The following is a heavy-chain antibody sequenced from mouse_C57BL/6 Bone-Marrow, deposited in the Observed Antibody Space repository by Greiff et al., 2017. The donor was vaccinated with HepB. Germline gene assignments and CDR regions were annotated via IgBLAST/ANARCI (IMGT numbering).Heavy chain of an antibody. CDR2: ISYDGSN. V-gene: IGHV3-6*01. Sequence: EVKLQESGPGLVKPSQSLSLTCSVTGYSITSGYYWNWIRQFPGNKLEWMGYISYDGSNNYNPSLKNRISITRDTSKNQFFLKLNSVTTEDTATYYCARDRRDYYAMDYWGQGTSVTVSS. J-gene: IGHJ4*01. CDR1: GYSITSGYY. CDR3: ARDRRDYYAMDY.